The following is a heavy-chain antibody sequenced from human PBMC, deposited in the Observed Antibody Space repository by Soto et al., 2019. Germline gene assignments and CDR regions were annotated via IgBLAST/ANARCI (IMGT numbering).Heavy chain of an antibody. J-gene: IGHJ4*02. D-gene: IGHD1-26*01. Sequence: GGSLRLSCAASGFTFSGYAMSWVRQAPGKGLEWVAGISGSGGSTYYAASVKGRFTFSRDNSKNTLYLQMNSLRAEDTAVYYGAKARYSGSYDTLGWGQGTLVTVSS. CDR3: AKARYSGSYDTLG. CDR2: ISGSGGST. V-gene: IGHV3-23*01. CDR1: GFTFSGYA.